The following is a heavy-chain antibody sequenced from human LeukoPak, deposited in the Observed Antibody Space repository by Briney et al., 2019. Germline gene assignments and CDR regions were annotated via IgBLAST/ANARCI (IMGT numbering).Heavy chain of an antibody. CDR1: GGSISSSSYY. V-gene: IGHV4-39*07. J-gene: IGHJ6*03. CDR3: ARARYCSSTSCYGTYYYYYMDV. Sequence: SETLSLTCTVSGGSISSSSYYWGWIRQPPGKGLEWIGSIYYSGSTYYNPSLKSRVTISVDTSKNQFSLKLSSVTAADTAVYYCARARYCSSTSCYGTYYYYYMDVWGKGTTVIVSS. CDR2: IYYSGST. D-gene: IGHD2-2*01.